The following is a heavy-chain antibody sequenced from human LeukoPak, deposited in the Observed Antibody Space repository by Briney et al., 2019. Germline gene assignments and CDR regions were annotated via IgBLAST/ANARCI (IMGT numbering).Heavy chain of an antibody. Sequence: GGSLRLSCAVSGFTVTSTYMNWVRQAPGKGLEWVSVLYTGGNTYYADSVKGRFTISRDISKNTLYLQMNSLRPDDTAIYFCASYGNFNDYWGQGTLVTVSS. J-gene: IGHJ4*02. CDR2: LYTGGNT. V-gene: IGHV3-53*05. D-gene: IGHD1-7*01. CDR3: ASYGNFNDY. CDR1: GFTVTSTY.